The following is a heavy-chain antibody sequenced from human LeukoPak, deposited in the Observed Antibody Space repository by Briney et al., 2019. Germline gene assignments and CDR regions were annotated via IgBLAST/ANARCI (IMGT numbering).Heavy chain of an antibody. V-gene: IGHV4-59*01. CDR3: ARDGVVAAEKRRGYYYYGMDV. CDR2: IYYSGST. CDR1: GGSISSYY. J-gene: IGHJ6*02. Sequence: PSETLSLTCTVSGGSISSYYWSWIRQPPGKGLEWIGYIYYSGSTNYNPSLKSRVTISVDTSKNQFSLKLSSVTAADTAVYYCARDGVVAAEKRRGYYYYGMDVWGQGTTVTVSS. D-gene: IGHD6-13*01.